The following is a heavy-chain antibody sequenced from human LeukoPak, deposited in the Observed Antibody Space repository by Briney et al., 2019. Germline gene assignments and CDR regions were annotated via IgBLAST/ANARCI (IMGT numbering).Heavy chain of an antibody. CDR2: IYSGGST. CDR1: GFTVSSNY. J-gene: IGHJ4*02. Sequence: GGSLRLSCAASGFTVSSNYMSWVRQALGKGLEWVSIIYSGGSTYYADSVKGRFTISRDNSKNTLYLQMNSLRAEDTAVYYCARDRVGSGWYLDYWGQGTLVTVSS. D-gene: IGHD6-19*01. V-gene: IGHV3-53*01. CDR3: ARDRVGSGWYLDY.